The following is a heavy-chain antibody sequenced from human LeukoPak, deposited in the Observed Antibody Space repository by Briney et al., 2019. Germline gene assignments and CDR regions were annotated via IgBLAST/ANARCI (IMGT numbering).Heavy chain of an antibody. J-gene: IGHJ4*02. CDR3: ARDHWSELITFDY. CDR2: INPNSGGT. D-gene: IGHD1-1*01. Sequence: ASVEVSCKASGYTFTGYYMHWVRQAPGQGLEWMGWINPNSGGTNYAQKFQGRVTMTRDTSISTAYMELSRLRSDDTAVYYCARDHWSELITFDYWGQGTLVTVSS. CDR1: GYTFTGYY. V-gene: IGHV1-2*02.